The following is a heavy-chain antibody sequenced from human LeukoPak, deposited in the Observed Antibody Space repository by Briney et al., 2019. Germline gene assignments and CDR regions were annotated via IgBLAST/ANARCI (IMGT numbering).Heavy chain of an antibody. CDR2: IYHSGST. CDR1: GGSISSSNW. CDR3: ARDRATMVRGVIIPHWYFDL. V-gene: IGHV4-4*02. Sequence: SETLSLTCAVSGGSISSSNWWSWVRQPPGKGLEWIGEIYHSGSTNYNPSLKSRVTISVDTSKNQFSLKLSSVTAADTAVYYCARDRATMVRGVIIPHWYFDLWGRGTLVTVSS. J-gene: IGHJ2*01. D-gene: IGHD3-10*01.